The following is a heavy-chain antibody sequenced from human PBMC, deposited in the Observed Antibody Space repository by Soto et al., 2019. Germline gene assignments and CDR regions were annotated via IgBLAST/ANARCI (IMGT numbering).Heavy chain of an antibody. J-gene: IGHJ4*02. CDR3: ARVPGYSSGWYWDY. CDR1: GYTFTSYA. Sequence: ASVKVSCKASGYTFTSYAMRWVRQAPGQRLEWMGWINAGNGNTKYSQKFQGRVTITRDTSASTAYMELSSLRSEDTAVYYCARVPGYSSGWYWDYWGQGTLVTVSS. V-gene: IGHV1-3*01. CDR2: INAGNGNT. D-gene: IGHD6-19*01.